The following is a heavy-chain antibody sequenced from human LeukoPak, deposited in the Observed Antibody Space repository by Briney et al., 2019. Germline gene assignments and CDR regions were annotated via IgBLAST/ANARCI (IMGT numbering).Heavy chain of an antibody. CDR1: GFTLSSYS. J-gene: IGHJ3*02. V-gene: IGHV3-21*01. Sequence: PGGSLRLSCAASGFTLSSYSMNWVRQAPGKGLVWVSSISSSSSYIYYADSVKGRFTISRDNAKNSLYLQMNSLRAEDTAVYYCARDQGITISSTSDAFDIWGQGTMVTVSS. CDR3: ARDQGITISSTSDAFDI. D-gene: IGHD6-6*01. CDR2: ISSSSSYI.